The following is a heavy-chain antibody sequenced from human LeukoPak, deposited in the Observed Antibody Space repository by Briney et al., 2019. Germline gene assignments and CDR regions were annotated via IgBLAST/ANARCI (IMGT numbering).Heavy chain of an antibody. CDR3: ARGGGDFWSGFYPYYYYGMDV. Sequence: ASVKVSCKASGYTFTSYGISWVRQAPGQGLEWMGWISAYNGNTNYAQKLQGRVTMTTDTSTSTVYMELRSLRSDDTAVYYCARGGGDFWSGFYPYYYYGMDVWGQGTTVTVSS. CDR2: ISAYNGNT. CDR1: GYTFTSYG. J-gene: IGHJ6*02. V-gene: IGHV1-18*01. D-gene: IGHD3-3*01.